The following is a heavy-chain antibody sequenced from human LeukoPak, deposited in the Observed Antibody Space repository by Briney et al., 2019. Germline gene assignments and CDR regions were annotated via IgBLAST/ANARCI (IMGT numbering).Heavy chain of an antibody. V-gene: IGHV4-59*01. CDR1: GGSISSSY. J-gene: IGHJ4*02. D-gene: IGHD3-10*01. CDR2: IYYSGNT. Sequence: SETLSLTCTVSGGSISSSYWSWIRQPPGKGLEWIGYIYYSGNTNYNPSLKSRVTISVDTSKNQFSLKPTSVTAADTAVYYCARASRGHDYWGQGTLVTVSS. CDR3: ARASRGHDY.